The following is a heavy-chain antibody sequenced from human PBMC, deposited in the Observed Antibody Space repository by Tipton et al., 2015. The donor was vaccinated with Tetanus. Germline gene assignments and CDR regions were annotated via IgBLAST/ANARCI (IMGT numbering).Heavy chain of an antibody. V-gene: IGHV4-30-2*01. Sequence: TLSLTCAVSGGSISSGGYSWTWIRQPPGKGLQWIGYMYYSGTTHYNPSLKSRVTISIDRSKNQLPLKLTSVTAADTAVYYCATVGLVTASVKYWGQGTLVTVSS. J-gene: IGHJ4*01. D-gene: IGHD2-21*02. CDR1: GGSISSGGYS. CDR2: MYYSGTT. CDR3: ATVGLVTASVKY.